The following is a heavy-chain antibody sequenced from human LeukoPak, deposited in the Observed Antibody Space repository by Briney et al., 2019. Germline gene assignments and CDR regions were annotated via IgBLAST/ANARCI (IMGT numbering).Heavy chain of an antibody. CDR3: AKAEIVVVPAAVPAFDY. D-gene: IGHD2-2*01. CDR1: GFTFSSYG. J-gene: IGHJ4*02. CDR2: ISYDGSNK. V-gene: IGHV3-30*18. Sequence: GGSLRLSCAASGFTFSSYGMHWVRQAPGKGLEWVAVISYDGSNKYYADSVKGRFTISRDNSKNTLYLQMNSLRAEDTAVYYCAKAEIVVVPAAVPAFDYWGQGTLVTVSS.